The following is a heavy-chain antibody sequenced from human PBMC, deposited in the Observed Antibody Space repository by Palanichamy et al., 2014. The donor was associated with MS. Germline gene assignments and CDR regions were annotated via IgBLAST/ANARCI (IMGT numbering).Heavy chain of an antibody. J-gene: IGHJ4*02. V-gene: IGHV3-30*02. CDR3: ARDLLGLPKKYFDS. D-gene: IGHD5-18*01. CDR2: IWYDDSNK. Sequence: QVQLVESGGGVVQPGGSLRLSCATSGFSLTVYGMHWVRQAPGKGLEWVSYIWYDDSNKEYADSVKGRFTISKDSSKRTLYLQLNSLRPEDTAVYYRARDLLGLPKKYFDSWGQGTPVTVSS. CDR1: GFSLTVYG.